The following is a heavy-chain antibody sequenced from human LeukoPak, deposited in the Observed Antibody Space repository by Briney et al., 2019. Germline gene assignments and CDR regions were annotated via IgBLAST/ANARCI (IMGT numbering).Heavy chain of an antibody. CDR3: AREGTAGTNLNWFDP. Sequence: TETLSLTCTVSGGSISSYYWSWIRQPPGKGLEWIGYISYSGSTNFNPSLKSRVTISVDTSKNQFSLKLSSVTAADTAVYYCAREGTAGTNLNWFDPWGQGTLVTVSS. CDR1: GGSISSYY. CDR2: ISYSGST. V-gene: IGHV4-59*01. D-gene: IGHD1-1*01. J-gene: IGHJ5*02.